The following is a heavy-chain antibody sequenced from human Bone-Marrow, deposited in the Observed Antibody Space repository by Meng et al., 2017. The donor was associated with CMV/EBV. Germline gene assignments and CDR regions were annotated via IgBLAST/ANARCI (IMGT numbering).Heavy chain of an antibody. D-gene: IGHD2-15*01. Sequence: GGSLRLSCAASGFTFSSYSMNWVRQAPGKGLEWVSSISSSSSYIYYADSVKGRFTISRDNAKNSLYLQMNSLSAEDTAVYYCARGELFCSGGSCYQHTDHWGQGTLVTVSS. CDR2: ISSSSSYI. CDR1: GFTFSSYS. J-gene: IGHJ4*02. CDR3: ARGELFCSGGSCYQHTDH. V-gene: IGHV3-21*01.